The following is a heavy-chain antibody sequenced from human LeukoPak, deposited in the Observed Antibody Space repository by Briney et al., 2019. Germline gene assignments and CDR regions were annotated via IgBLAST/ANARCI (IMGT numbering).Heavy chain of an antibody. J-gene: IGHJ4*02. CDR3: ARAKVVRAMVSRYFDY. CDR1: GFTFSSYA. D-gene: IGHD5-18*01. V-gene: IGHV3-23*01. Sequence: TGGSLRLSCAASGFTFSSYAMSWVRQAPGKGLEWVSAISGSGGSTYYADSVKGRFTISRDNAKNSLYLQMNSLRAEDTAVYYCARAKVVRAMVSRYFDYWGQGTLVTVSS. CDR2: ISGSGGST.